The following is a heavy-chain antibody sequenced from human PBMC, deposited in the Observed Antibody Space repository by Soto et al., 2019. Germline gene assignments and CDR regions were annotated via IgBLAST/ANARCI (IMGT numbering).Heavy chain of an antibody. CDR3: ARHVGYYYYAMDV. V-gene: IGHV4-39*01. Sequence: PSETLSLTCTVSGDSISSSSYYWGWIRQPPGKGLEWIGSIYYSGSTYYNPSLKSRVTISVDTSKNQFSLKLSSVTAAADTAVYYCARHVGYYYYAMDVWGQGTTVTVSS. J-gene: IGHJ6*02. CDR1: GDSISSSSYY. CDR2: IYYSGST.